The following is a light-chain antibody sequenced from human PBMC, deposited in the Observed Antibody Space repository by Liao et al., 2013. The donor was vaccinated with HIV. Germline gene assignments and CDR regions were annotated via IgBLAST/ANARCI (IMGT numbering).Light chain of an antibody. CDR1: RLGDKY. CDR2: QDS. Sequence: SYEVTQPPSVSVSPGQTASIPCSGDRLGDKYTCWYQQKPGQSPVLVIYQDSKRPAGTPERFSGSNSGNTATLTISRVEAGDEADYYCQVWDSSSDPRGVFGGGTKLTVL. CDR3: QVWDSSSDPRGV. J-gene: IGLJ3*02. V-gene: IGLV3-1*01.